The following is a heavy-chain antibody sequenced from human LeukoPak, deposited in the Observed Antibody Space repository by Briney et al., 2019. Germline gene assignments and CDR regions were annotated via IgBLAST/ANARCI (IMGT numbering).Heavy chain of an antibody. CDR1: GFTFSSYA. Sequence: GGSLRLSCAASGFTFSSYAMSWVRQAPGKGLEWVSTISGSGGSTYYADSVKGRFTISRDNSKNTLYLQMNSLRAEDTAVYYCAKDPYTRVFYYYYGMDVWGQGTTVTVYS. D-gene: IGHD2-2*01. J-gene: IGHJ6*02. CDR3: AKDPYTRVFYYYYGMDV. V-gene: IGHV3-23*01. CDR2: ISGSGGST.